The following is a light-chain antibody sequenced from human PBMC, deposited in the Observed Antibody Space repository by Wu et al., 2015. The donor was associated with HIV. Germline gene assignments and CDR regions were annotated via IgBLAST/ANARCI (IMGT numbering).Light chain of an antibody. Sequence: DIQMTQSPSSVSASVGDRVTITCRASQDINNWLAWYQQKPGNTPKILIYSASTLQSGVPSRFSAGGSGTASTLTISSLQPEDSATYYCQQTDSFPLTFGGGTKVEI. CDR1: QDINNW. CDR2: SAS. J-gene: IGKJ4*01. V-gene: IGKV1-12*01. CDR3: QQTDSFPLT.